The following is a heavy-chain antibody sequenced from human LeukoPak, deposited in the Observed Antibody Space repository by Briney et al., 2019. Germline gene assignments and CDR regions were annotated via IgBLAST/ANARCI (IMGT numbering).Heavy chain of an antibody. J-gene: IGHJ4*02. CDR2: IYPSGST. D-gene: IGHD4-11*01. Sequence: SQTLSLTCTVSGGPISSGSYYWSWIRQPAGKGLEWIGHIYPSGSTNYNPSRKNRVTIYIGTSRNQFSLNLNSVTAADKAVYYCAREYSNPLRYFDYWGQGTLVTVSS. V-gene: IGHV4-61*09. CDR1: GGPISSGSYY. CDR3: AREYSNPLRYFDY.